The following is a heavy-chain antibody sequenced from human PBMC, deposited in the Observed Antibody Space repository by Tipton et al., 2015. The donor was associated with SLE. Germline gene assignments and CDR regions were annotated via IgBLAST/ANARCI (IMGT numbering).Heavy chain of an antibody. CDR2: IYSGGST. CDR3: TTASRYSGYELVY. V-gene: IGHV3-53*01. Sequence: SLRLSCAASGFTVSSNYMSWVRQAPGKGLEWVSVIYSGGSTYYADSVKGRFTISRDNSKNTLYLQMNSLKTEDTAVYYCTTASRYSGYELVYWGQGTLVTVSS. J-gene: IGHJ4*02. D-gene: IGHD5-12*01. CDR1: GFTVSSNY.